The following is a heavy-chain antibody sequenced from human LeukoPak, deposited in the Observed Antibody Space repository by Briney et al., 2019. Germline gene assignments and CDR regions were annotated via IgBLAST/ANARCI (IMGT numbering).Heavy chain of an antibody. CDR2: IYPSGTT. V-gene: IGHV4-4*07. Sequence: PSETLSLTCSVSSGSLSSYYWSWIRQSAGKGLEWIGRIYPSGTTNYNPSLKSRVTVSLDTSKNHFSLNLSSVTAADTAMYYCAREEFCNGGGCSFDSWGQGALVTVSS. CDR1: SGSLSSYY. D-gene: IGHD2-15*01. J-gene: IGHJ4*02. CDR3: AREEFCNGGGCSFDS.